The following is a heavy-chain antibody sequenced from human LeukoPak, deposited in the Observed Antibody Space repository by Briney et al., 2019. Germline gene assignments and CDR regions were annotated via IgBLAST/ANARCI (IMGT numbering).Heavy chain of an antibody. D-gene: IGHD3-10*01. J-gene: IGHJ4*02. CDR1: GFTFSSYA. CDR2: ISYDGSNK. Sequence: PGGSLRLSCAASGFTFSSYAMRWVRQAPGKGLEWVAVISYDGSNKYYADSVKGRFTISRDNSKNTLYLQMNSLRAEDTAEYYCARSYYYGSGDPAFDYWGQGTLVTVSS. CDR3: ARSYYYGSGDPAFDY. V-gene: IGHV3-30*04.